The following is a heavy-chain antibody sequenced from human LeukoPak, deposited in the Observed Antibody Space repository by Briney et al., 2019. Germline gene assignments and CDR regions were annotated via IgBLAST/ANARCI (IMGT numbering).Heavy chain of an antibody. V-gene: IGHV3-30-3*01. Sequence: GGSLRLSCAASGFTFSSYAMYWVRQAPGKGLEWVAVVPYEGSNKYYADSVKGRFTISRDNSKHTLSLQMNSLRAEDTALYYCARHPIEYSSSWSYFDYWGQGTLVTVSS. J-gene: IGHJ4*02. CDR1: GFTFSSYA. CDR3: ARHPIEYSSSWSYFDY. CDR2: VPYEGSNK. D-gene: IGHD6-6*01.